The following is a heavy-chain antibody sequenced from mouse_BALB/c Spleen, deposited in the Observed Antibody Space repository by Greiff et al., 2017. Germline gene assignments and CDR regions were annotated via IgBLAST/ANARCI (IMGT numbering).Heavy chain of an antibody. CDR2: ISYDGSN. CDR3: ARAVGGSSSYWYFDV. V-gene: IGHV3-6*02. CDR1: GYSITSGYY. Sequence: EVKLMESGPGLVKPSQSLSLTCSVTGYSITSGYYWNWIRQFPGNKLEWMGYISYDGSNNYNPSLKNRISITRDTSKNQFFLKLNSVTTEDTATYYCARAVGGSSSYWYFDVWGAGTTVTVSS. D-gene: IGHD1-1*01. J-gene: IGHJ1*01.